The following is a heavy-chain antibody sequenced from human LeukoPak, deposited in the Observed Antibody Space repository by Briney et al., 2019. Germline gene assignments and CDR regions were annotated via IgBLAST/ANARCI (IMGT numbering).Heavy chain of an antibody. D-gene: IGHD6-13*01. CDR3: ARSIAAAGKVIDY. J-gene: IGHJ4*02. CDR1: GGSFSGYY. V-gene: IGHV4-34*01. Sequence: SETLSLTCAVYGGSFSGYYWSWIRQPPGKGLEWIGEINHSESTNYNPSLKSRVTISVDTSKNQFSLKLSSVTAADTAVYYCARSIAAAGKVIDYWGQGTLVTVSS. CDR2: INHSEST.